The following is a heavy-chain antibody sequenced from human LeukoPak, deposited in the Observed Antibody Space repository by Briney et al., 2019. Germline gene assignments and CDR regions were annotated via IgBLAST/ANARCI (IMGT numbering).Heavy chain of an antibody. CDR2: IRYDGSYK. CDR1: GFTFSSYG. Sequence: GGSLRLSWAVSGFTFSSYGMHWVRQAPGKGLEWVAFIRYDGSYKYYADSVKGRFTISRDNSKNTLYLQMNSLRAEDTAVYYCAKDPRGWQDWGQGTLVTVSS. D-gene: IGHD2-15*01. J-gene: IGHJ4*02. V-gene: IGHV3-30*02. CDR3: AKDPRGWQD.